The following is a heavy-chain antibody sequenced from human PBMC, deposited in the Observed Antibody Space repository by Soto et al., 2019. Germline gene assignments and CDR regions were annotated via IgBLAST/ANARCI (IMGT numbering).Heavy chain of an antibody. J-gene: IGHJ4*02. Sequence: RLSCTASGFTFGDYAMSWFRQAPGKGLEWVGFIRSKAYGGTTEYAASVKGRFTISRDDSKSIAYLQMNSLKTEDTAVYYCTSGSLTLSDDFDYWGQGTLVTVSS. CDR3: TSGSLTLSDDFDY. V-gene: IGHV3-49*03. CDR1: GFTFGDYA. CDR2: IRSKAYGGTT. D-gene: IGHD3-3*02.